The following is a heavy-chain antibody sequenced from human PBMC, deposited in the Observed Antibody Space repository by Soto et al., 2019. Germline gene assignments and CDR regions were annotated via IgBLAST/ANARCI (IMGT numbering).Heavy chain of an antibody. V-gene: IGHV1-2*02. CDR2: ITPDGGGT. CDR1: GYTFSGYY. Sequence: QVQLVQSASEMREPGASVKVSCKASGYTFSGYYVHWMRQISGRGFERMGWITPDGGGTNYAPKFRGRVTLTRDMSLNTVYMELKGLTSHDTAVYFCASRSSAHYSNGVDIWGQGTTVTVSS. D-gene: IGHD1-26*01. CDR3: ASRSSAHYSNGVDI. J-gene: IGHJ6*02.